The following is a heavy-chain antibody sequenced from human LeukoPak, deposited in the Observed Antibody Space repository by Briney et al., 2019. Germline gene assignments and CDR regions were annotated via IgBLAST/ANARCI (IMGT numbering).Heavy chain of an antibody. CDR3: ARGSVVTTLLGAFDI. J-gene: IGHJ3*02. V-gene: IGHV3-30*03. CDR2: ISYDGSNK. CDR1: GFTFSSYG. D-gene: IGHD4-17*01. Sequence: GGSLRLSCAASGFTFSSYGMHWVRQAPGKGLEWVAVISYDGSNKYYADSVKGRFTISRDNSKNTLYLQMNSLRAEDTAVYYCARGSVVTTLLGAFDIWGQGTMVTVSS.